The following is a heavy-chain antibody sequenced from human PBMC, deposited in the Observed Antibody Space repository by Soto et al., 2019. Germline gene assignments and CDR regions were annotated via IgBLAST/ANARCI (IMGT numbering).Heavy chain of an antibody. V-gene: IGHV4-30-4*01. CDR1: GGSISSGDYY. J-gene: IGHJ6*02. CDR2: IYYSGST. CDR3: ARLNGYCISTNCHGYYGMDV. Sequence: SETLSLTCTVSGGSISSGDYYWIWIRQPPGKGLEWIGYIYYSGSTYYNPSLKSRVTISVDTSKNEFSLRLSSVTAADTAVYYCARLNGYCISTNCHGYYGMDVWGQGTTVTVSS. D-gene: IGHD2-2*03.